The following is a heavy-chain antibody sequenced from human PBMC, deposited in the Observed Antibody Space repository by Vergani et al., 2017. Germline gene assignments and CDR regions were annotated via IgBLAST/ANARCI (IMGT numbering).Heavy chain of an antibody. V-gene: IGHV4-59*13. Sequence: QVQLEESGPGLVKPSETLSLTCTGSGGSFNTYYWSWIRQSPGKGLEWIGYIYSTGSTNYNPSLNSRVTMSVYTSKNQFSLKLRSVTAADTAVYFCARVMYRDEASTGYRLEGMDILGQGTTVTISS. CDR2: IYSTGST. D-gene: IGHD3-9*01. J-gene: IGHJ6*02. CDR1: GGSFNTYY. CDR3: ARVMYRDEASTGYRLEGMDI.